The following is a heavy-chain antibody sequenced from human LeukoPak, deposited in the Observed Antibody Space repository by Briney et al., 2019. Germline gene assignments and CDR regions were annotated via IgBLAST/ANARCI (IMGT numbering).Heavy chain of an antibody. CDR2: IWYDGSNK. D-gene: IGHD1-1*01. CDR1: GFTFSSYG. Sequence: PGGSLRLSCAASGFTFSSYGMHWVRQAPGKGLEWVAVIWYDGSNKYYADSVKGRSTISRDNSKNTLYLQMNSLRAEDTAVYYCARGERGYPTDYWGQGTLVTVSS. V-gene: IGHV3-33*01. J-gene: IGHJ4*02. CDR3: ARGERGYPTDY.